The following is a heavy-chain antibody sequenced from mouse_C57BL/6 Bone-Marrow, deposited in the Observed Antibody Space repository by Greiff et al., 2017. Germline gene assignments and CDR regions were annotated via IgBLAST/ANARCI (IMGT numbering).Heavy chain of an antibody. CDR1: GYTFTSYW. D-gene: IGHD3-3*01. V-gene: IGHV1-72*01. CDR2: IDPNSGGT. J-gene: IGHJ3*01. Sequence: QVQLQQPGAELVKPGASVKLSCKASGYTFTSYWMHWVKQRPGRGLEWIGRIDPNSGGTKYNEKFKGKDTLTVDQPSSTAYMQLSSRTAEDSAVYYCARGTRFAYWGQGTLVTVSA. CDR3: ARGTRFAY.